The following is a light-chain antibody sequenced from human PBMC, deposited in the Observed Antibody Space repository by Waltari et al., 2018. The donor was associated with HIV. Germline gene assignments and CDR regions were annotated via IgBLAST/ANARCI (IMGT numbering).Light chain of an antibody. Sequence: EIVLTQSPATLSVSPGDRVTLSCRASESVSSNLAWYQQKPGQAPRLVFYGASSRATGIPHRFSGSGSGTEFTLTISSLQSEDFAVYYCQEYNNWPWTFGQGTKVEIK. V-gene: IGKV3-15*01. CDR1: ESVSSN. CDR3: QEYNNWPWT. J-gene: IGKJ1*01. CDR2: GAS.